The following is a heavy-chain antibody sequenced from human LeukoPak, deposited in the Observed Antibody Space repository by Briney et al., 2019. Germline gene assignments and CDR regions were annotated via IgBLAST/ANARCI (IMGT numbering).Heavy chain of an antibody. CDR1: GFTFGSYS. D-gene: IGHD5-12*01. J-gene: IGHJ5*02. V-gene: IGHV3-21*01. CDR3: ARGGTVATITEGWFDP. CDR2: ISSSSSYI. Sequence: GGSLRLSCAASGFTFGSYSMNWVRQAPGKGLEWVSSISSSSSYIYYADSVKGRFTISRDNAKNSLYLQMNSLRAEDTAVYYCARGGTVATITEGWFDPWGQGALVTVSS.